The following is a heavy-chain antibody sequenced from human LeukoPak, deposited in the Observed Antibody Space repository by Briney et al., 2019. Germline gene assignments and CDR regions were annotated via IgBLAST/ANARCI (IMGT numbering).Heavy chain of an antibody. Sequence: SETLSLTCSVSGASISGGTYYWGWIRQPPGKGLEWIGYIYYSGSTNYNPSLKSRVTISVDTSKDQFSLKLSSVTVADTAVYYCARVRGVEEEARWYGHYYYGMDVWGKGTTVTVSS. CDR3: ARVRGVEEEARWYGHYYYGMDV. J-gene: IGHJ6*04. CDR2: IYYSGST. D-gene: IGHD2-15*01. V-gene: IGHV4-61*01. CDR1: GASISGGTYY.